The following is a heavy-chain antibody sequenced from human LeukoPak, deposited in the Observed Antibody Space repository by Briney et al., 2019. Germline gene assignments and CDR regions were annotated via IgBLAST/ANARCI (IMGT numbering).Heavy chain of an antibody. J-gene: IGHJ4*02. Sequence: PGGSLRLSCAASGFTFSSYAMHWVRQAPGKGLEWVAVISYDGSNKYYADSVKGRFTISRDNSKNTLYLQMNSLRAEDTAVYYCASPYYYGSGRGKGGYFDYWGQGTLVTVSS. CDR3: ASPYYYGSGRGKGGYFDY. CDR1: GFTFSSYA. V-gene: IGHV3-30-3*01. D-gene: IGHD3-10*01. CDR2: ISYDGSNK.